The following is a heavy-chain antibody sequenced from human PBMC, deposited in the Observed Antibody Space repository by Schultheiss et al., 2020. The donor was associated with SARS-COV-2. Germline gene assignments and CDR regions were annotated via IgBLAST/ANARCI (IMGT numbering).Heavy chain of an antibody. J-gene: IGHJ5*02. V-gene: IGHV4-4*07. CDR1: GGSISSYY. CDR2: IYTSGST. Sequence: SQTLSLTCTVSGGSISSYYWSWIRQPAGKGLEWIGRIYTSGSTNYNPSLKSRVTISVDTSKNQFSLKLSSVTAADTAVYYCAGGYSSSWSRGWFDPWGQGTLVTVSS. D-gene: IGHD6-13*01. CDR3: AGGYSSSWSRGWFDP.